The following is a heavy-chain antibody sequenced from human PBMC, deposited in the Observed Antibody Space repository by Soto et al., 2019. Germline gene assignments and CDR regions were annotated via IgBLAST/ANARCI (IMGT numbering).Heavy chain of an antibody. CDR3: ARGYIVVVPAGRYNWFDP. V-gene: IGHV4-34*01. Sequence: SETLSLTCAVYGGSFSGYYWSWIRQPPGKGLEWIGEINHSGSTNYNPSLKSRVTISVDTSKNQFSLKLSSVTAADTAVYYCARGYIVVVPAGRYNWFDPWGQGTLVTVSS. J-gene: IGHJ5*02. CDR1: GGSFSGYY. D-gene: IGHD2-2*01. CDR2: INHSGST.